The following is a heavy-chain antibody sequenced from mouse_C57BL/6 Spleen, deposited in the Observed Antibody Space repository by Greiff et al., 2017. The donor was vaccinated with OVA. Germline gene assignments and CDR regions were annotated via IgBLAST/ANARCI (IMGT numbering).Heavy chain of an antibody. CDR1: GYAFSSYW. D-gene: IGHD2-3*01. V-gene: IGHV1-80*01. CDR3: ARVRDGYFDY. J-gene: IGHJ2*01. CDR2: IYPGDGDT. Sequence: VKLMESGAELVKPGASVKISCKASGYAFSSYWMNWVKQRPGKGLEWIGQIYPGDGDTNYNGKFKGKATLTADKSSSTAYMQLSSLTSEDSAVYFCARVRDGYFDYWGQGTTLTVSS.